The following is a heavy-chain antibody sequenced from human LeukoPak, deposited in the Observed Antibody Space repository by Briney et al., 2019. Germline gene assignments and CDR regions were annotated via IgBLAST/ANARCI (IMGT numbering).Heavy chain of an antibody. Sequence: WASVKVSCKASGYTFTMNTITWVRQAPGQGLEWMGWVNTNTGNPTYAQGFTGRFVFSSDTSVSTAYLQIGSLKAEDTAVYYCVTNFDSSGYFGYWGQGTLVTVSS. CDR2: VNTNTGNP. CDR1: GYTFTMNT. J-gene: IGHJ4*02. CDR3: VTNFDSSGYFGY. D-gene: IGHD3-22*01. V-gene: IGHV7-4-1*01.